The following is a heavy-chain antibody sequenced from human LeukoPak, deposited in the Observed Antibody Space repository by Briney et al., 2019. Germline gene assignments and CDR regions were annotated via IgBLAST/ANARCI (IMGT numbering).Heavy chain of an antibody. CDR1: GGSISSSSDY. D-gene: IGHD3-16*01. CDR3: ARRGD. J-gene: IGHJ4*02. V-gene: IGHV4-39*01. CDR2: IYHTGST. Sequence: PSETLSLTCTVSGGSISSSSDYWGWIPQPPGKGLEWIGRIYHTGSTYTNPSLNGQVTISVDTSKNQCSLKLSSVTAADTAVYYCARRGDWGEGTLVTVSS.